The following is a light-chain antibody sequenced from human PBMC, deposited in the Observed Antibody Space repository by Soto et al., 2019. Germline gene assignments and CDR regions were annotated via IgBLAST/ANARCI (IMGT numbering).Light chain of an antibody. CDR2: GAS. CDR1: QSVSSTY. CDR3: QPYGSSPPRT. J-gene: IGKJ1*01. Sequence: EIVLTQSPGTLSLSPRERATLSCRASQSVSSTYLGWYQQKPGQAPRLLIYGASSRATGIPDRFSGSGSGTDFTLTLARLEPEDFAVYYCQPYGSSPPRTFGQGTKVEIK. V-gene: IGKV3-20*01.